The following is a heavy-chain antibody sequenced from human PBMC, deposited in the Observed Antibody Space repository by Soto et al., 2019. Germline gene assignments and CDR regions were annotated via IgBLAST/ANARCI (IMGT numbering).Heavy chain of an antibody. Sequence: PSETLSLTCTVSGDSGTSGNYYWSWIRQPPGKGLEWIGYIYYSGNTNYSPSLKSRVTMSLYRSNNQFSLNLSSVTAADTAVYYCARIPLGTSLIYWFHPWGPGILFNVSS. J-gene: IGHJ5*01. CDR2: IYYSGNT. CDR3: ARIPLGTSLIYWFHP. D-gene: IGHD3-16*01. V-gene: IGHV4-61*01. CDR1: GDSGTSGNYY.